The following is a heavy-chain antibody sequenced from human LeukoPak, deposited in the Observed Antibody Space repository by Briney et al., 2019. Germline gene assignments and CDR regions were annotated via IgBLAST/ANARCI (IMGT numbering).Heavy chain of an antibody. Sequence: SETLSLTCTVSGGSISSYYWSWIRQPPGKGLEWIGYIYYSGSTNYNPSLKSRVTISVDTSKNQFSLKLSSVTAADTAVYYCARGYYDSSGYYSTFDIWGQGTLVTVSS. CDR3: ARGYYDSSGYYSTFDI. J-gene: IGHJ3*02. V-gene: IGHV4-59*12. CDR1: GGSISSYY. CDR2: IYYSGST. D-gene: IGHD3-22*01.